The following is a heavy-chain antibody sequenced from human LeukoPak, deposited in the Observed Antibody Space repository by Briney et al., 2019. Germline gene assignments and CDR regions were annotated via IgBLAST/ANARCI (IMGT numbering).Heavy chain of an antibody. D-gene: IGHD4-23*01. CDR1: GFTFSSYE. V-gene: IGHV3-48*03. Sequence: GGSLRLSCAASGFTFSSYEMNWVRQAPGKGLEWVSHISSSGNTIYYTDSVKGRFTISRDNSENLLYLQMNSLKAEDTAIYYCARTVARIGYWGQGTLVAVSS. J-gene: IGHJ4*02. CDR2: ISSSGNTI. CDR3: ARTVARIGY.